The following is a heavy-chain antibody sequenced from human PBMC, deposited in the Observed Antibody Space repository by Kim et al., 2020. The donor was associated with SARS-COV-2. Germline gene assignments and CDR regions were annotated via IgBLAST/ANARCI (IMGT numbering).Heavy chain of an antibody. CDR3: ATTSWDGLFWLGGYFQY. CDR1: GGSINSYY. Sequence: SETLSLTCTVSGGSINSYYWTWIRQPPGKGPEWIGQIYYNGNNKYNSSLKSRVTISVDTSKTQFSLKLRSVTAADTAAYYCATTSWDGLFWLGGYFQYWG. V-gene: IGHV4-59*13. D-gene: IGHD3-9*01. J-gene: IGHJ1*01. CDR2: IYYNGNN.